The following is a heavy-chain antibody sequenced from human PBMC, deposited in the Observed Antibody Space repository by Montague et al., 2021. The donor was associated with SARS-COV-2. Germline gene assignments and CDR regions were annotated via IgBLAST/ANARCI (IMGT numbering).Heavy chain of an antibody. CDR2: INPDGGEI. V-gene: IGHV3-74*01. CDR1: GFTFSSDW. J-gene: IGHJ4*02. D-gene: IGHD1-20*01. CDR3: ARDLRVGGGITGTTASDD. Sequence: FLRLSCAASGFTFSSDWMHWVRQASGKGPVWVSRINPDGGEIDYADFVKGRFTTSRDNAKNTLYLQMNSLGAEDTAIYYCARDLRVGGGITGTTASDDWGQGTLVTVSS.